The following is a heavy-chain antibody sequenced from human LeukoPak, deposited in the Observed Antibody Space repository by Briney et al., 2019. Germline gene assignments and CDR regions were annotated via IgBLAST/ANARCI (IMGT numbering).Heavy chain of an antibody. J-gene: IGHJ4*02. CDR3: TRLRYGDYG. CDR2: ISSSGGTI. CDR1: GFTFRSYE. D-gene: IGHD4-17*01. V-gene: IGHV3-48*03. Sequence: GGSLRLSCAASGFTFRSYEMNWVRQAPGKGPEWVSYISSSGGTIYYADSVKGRFTISRDNAKNSLYLQMNSLRGEDTAVYYCTRLRYGDYGWGQGTLVTVSS.